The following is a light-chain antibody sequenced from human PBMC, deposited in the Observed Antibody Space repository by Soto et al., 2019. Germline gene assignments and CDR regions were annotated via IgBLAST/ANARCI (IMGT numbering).Light chain of an antibody. CDR1: QSVSSSY. CDR3: QQYGYLIT. V-gene: IGKV3-20*01. Sequence: EIVLTQSPATLSLSPGERVTLSCRASQSVSSSYLAWYQQKPGQAPRLLIYGASSRATGIPDRFSGSGSGTDFTLTISRLEPEDFAVYYCQQYGYLITVGPGTRLEIK. CDR2: GAS. J-gene: IGKJ5*01.